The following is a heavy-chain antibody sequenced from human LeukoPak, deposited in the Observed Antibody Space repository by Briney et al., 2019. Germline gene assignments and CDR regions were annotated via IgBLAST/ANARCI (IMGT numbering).Heavy chain of an antibody. Sequence: GGSLRLSCAASGFTFSSYSVNWVRQAPGKGLEWVSSISSSSSYIYYADSVKGRFTISRDNAKNSLYLQMNSLRAEDTAVYYCARDYAPVDAFDIWGQGTMVTVPS. CDR3: ARDYAPVDAFDI. CDR2: ISSSSSYI. V-gene: IGHV3-21*01. D-gene: IGHD3-16*01. CDR1: GFTFSSYS. J-gene: IGHJ3*02.